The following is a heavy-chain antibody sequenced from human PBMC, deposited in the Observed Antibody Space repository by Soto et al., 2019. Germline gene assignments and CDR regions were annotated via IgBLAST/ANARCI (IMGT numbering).Heavy chain of an antibody. V-gene: IGHV1-3*01. J-gene: IGHJ6*02. CDR3: ARDKAPSDV. CDR1: GYTFTSYA. Sequence: QVQLVQSGAEVKKPGASVKVSCKASGYTFTSYAMHWVRQAPGQRREWMGWINAGNGNRKYSQKFQGRVTITRDTSASIAYMELSSLRGEDTAVYYCARDKAPSDVWGQGTTVTVSS. CDR2: INAGNGNR.